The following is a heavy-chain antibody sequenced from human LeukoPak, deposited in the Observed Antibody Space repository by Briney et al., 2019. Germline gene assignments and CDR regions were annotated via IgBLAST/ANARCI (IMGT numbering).Heavy chain of an antibody. V-gene: IGHV5-51*01. CDR3: ATIQGDYYDSSGYLGDNWFDP. CDR1: GYSFTSYW. D-gene: IGHD3-22*01. J-gene: IGHJ5*02. Sequence: GESLKISCKGSGYSFTSYWIGWVRQMPGKGLEWMGIIYPGDSDTRYSPSFQGQVTISADKSISTAYLQWSSLKASDTAMYYCATIQGDYYDSSGYLGDNWFDPWGQGTLVTVSS. CDR2: IYPGDSDT.